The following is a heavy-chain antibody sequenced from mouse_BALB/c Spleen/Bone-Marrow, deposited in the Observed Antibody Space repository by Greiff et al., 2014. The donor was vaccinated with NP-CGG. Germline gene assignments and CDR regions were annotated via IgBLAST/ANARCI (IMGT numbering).Heavy chain of an antibody. J-gene: IGHJ3*01. CDR3: ARRKNVWFAY. CDR1: GYTFTDYI. CDR2: IYPGTGST. V-gene: IGHV1-77*01. Sequence: VQLVESGPELVKPGASVKMSCKASGYTFTDYIISWVKQRVGQGLEWIGGIYPGTGSTYYNEKFKGKATLTADKSSNIAYMQLSSLTSEDSAVYFCARRKNVWFAYWGQGTLVTVSA.